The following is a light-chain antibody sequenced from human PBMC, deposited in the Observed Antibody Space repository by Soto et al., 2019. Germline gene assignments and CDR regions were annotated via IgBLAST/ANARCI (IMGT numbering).Light chain of an antibody. CDR3: QQSYNSPFT. Sequence: DIQMTQSPSSLSASVGGRFTMTCRATENINNYVSWYQHQPGKAPILLIYAASNLQGGVPSRFSGSGSGTHFTLTISSLQPEDFATYYCQQSYNSPFTFGPGTKVDIK. CDR1: ENINNY. V-gene: IGKV1-39*01. J-gene: IGKJ3*01. CDR2: AAS.